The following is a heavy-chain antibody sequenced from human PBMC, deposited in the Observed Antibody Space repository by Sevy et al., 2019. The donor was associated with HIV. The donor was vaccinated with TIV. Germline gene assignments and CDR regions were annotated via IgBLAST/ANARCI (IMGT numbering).Heavy chain of an antibody. CDR1: GDSFSGYS. J-gene: IGHJ3*02. CDR3: TRAKDVFGTFDI. D-gene: IGHD3-10*01. V-gene: IGHV4-34*01. Sequence: SEILSLTCAVYGDSFSGYSWNWIRQSPEKRLEWVGEITHSGNTNYISSLKSRVTISKATSKNQFSLKLSSVTAADTDVYYCTRAKDVFGTFDIWGQGTGVTVSS. CDR2: ITHSGNT.